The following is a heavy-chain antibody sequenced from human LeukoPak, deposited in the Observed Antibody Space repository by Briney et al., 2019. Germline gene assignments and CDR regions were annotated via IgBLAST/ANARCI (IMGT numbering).Heavy chain of an antibody. CDR1: GGSFSGYY. V-gene: IGHV4-34*01. D-gene: IGHD3-22*01. Sequence: SETLSLTCAVYGGSFSGYYWSWIRQPPGKGLEWIGEINHSGSTNYNPSLKSRLTISIDTSKNQFSLKLASVTAADTAVYYCARRRYYDSTGYLDWGQGTLITVSS. CDR2: INHSGST. CDR3: ARRRYYDSTGYLD. J-gene: IGHJ1*01.